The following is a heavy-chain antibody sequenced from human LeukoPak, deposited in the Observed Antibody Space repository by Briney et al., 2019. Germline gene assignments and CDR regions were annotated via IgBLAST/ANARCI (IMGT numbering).Heavy chain of an antibody. V-gene: IGHV3-11*01. CDR1: GFTFSDYY. Sequence: PGGSLRLSCAASGFTFSDYYMNWIRQAPGKGLEWVSYISNGGSFIDYADSVKGRFSISRDDAKKSLYLQMNRLTAEDTAVYYCARPSKVGSFFDFWGQGTLLTVSS. CDR3: ARPSKVGSFFDF. CDR2: ISNGGSFI. J-gene: IGHJ4*02. D-gene: IGHD1-26*01.